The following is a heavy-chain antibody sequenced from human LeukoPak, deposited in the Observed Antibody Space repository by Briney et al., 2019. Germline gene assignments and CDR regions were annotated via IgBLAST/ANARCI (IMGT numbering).Heavy chain of an antibody. CDR1: GFTFSSYS. CDR2: ISSSSSYI. V-gene: IGHV3-21*01. Sequence: GGSLRLSCAASGFTFSSYSMNWVRQAPGKGLEWVSSISSSSSYIYYADSVKGRFTISRDNAKNSLYLQMSSLRAEDTAVYYCARGGYYYDSSGYWWDYWGQGTLVTVSS. J-gene: IGHJ4*02. D-gene: IGHD3-22*01. CDR3: ARGGYYYDSSGYWWDY.